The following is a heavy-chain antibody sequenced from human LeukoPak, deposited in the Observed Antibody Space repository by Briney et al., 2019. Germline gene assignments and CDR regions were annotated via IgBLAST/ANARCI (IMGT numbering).Heavy chain of an antibody. CDR1: GGSFSNYY. CDR2: INHSGTT. V-gene: IGHV4-34*01. CDR3: ANSIDFDYGDYYFDY. J-gene: IGHJ4*02. Sequence: SSETLSLTCAVYGGSFSNYYWSWIRQPPGKGLEWIGEINHSGTTKYNPSLKSRVTISLDTSKNQFSLKLSSVTAADTAVYYCANSIDFDYGDYYFDYWGQGALVTISS. D-gene: IGHD4-17*01.